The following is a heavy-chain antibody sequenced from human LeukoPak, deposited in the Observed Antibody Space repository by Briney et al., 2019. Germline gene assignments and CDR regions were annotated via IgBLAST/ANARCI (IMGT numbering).Heavy chain of an antibody. V-gene: IGHV1-46*01. CDR2: INPSGGST. D-gene: IGHD6-13*01. CDR3: ARGNPGIAAAGMVMDV. Sequence: ASVKVSCKVSGYTLTELSMHWVRQAPGQGLEGMGIINPSGGSTSYAQKFQGRVTMTRDMSTSTVYMELSSLRSEDTAVYYCARGNPGIAAAGMVMDVWGKGTTVTVSS. J-gene: IGHJ6*03. CDR1: GYTLTELS.